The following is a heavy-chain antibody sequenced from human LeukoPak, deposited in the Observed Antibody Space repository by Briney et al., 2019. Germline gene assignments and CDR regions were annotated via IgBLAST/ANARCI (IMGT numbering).Heavy chain of an antibody. CDR3: ARVNSGSHWYFDL. J-gene: IGHJ2*01. V-gene: IGHV4-59*01. D-gene: IGHD3-10*01. CDR1: GGFISSYY. Sequence: SETLSLTCTVSGGFISSYYWSWIRQPPGKGLEWIGYIYYSGSTNYNPSPKSRVTISVDTSKNQFSLKLTSVTAADTAVYYCARVNSGSHWYFDLWGRGTLVTVSS. CDR2: IYYSGST.